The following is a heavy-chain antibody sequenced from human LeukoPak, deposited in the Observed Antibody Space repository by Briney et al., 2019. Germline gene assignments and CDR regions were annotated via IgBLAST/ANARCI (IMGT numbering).Heavy chain of an antibody. CDR1: GGSMTGTFDY. J-gene: IGHJ4*02. V-gene: IGHV4-39*01. D-gene: IGHD3-10*01. Sequence: PSGTLSLTCSVSGGSMTGTFDYWGWVRQSPGRQLEWLGTIYHGGTTFFNPSLNSRVALFVDTSKNEVSLRLASVTAADTAVYFCVRHRGLIWFGESEGPNYFDSWGLGTLVTVSS. CDR2: IYHGGTT. CDR3: VRHRGLIWFGESEGPNYFDS.